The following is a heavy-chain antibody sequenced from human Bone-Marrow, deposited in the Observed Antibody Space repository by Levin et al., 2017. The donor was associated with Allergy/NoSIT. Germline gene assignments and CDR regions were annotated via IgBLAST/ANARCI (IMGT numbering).Heavy chain of an antibody. CDR1: GGSISRHY. CDR2: IYYTGGS. D-gene: IGHD2/OR15-2a*01. CDR3: ERLINPEEYSTAPGETGYMDV. V-gene: IGHV4-59*11. J-gene: IGHJ6*03. Sequence: SETLSLTCTVSGGSISRHYWSWIRQPPGKGLEWIGYIYYTGGSNYNPSLRRRATISVDTSKNQFSLRLSLVTAADTAVYYCERLINPEEYSTAPGETGYMDVWGRGTTVTVS.